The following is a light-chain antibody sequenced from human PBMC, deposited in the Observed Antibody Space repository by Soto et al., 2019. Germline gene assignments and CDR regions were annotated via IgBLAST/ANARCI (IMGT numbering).Light chain of an antibody. Sequence: DIQMPQSPSSLSASVGDRVTITCRASQSINSYLNWYHQKPGKAPNLLIYAASNLQSGVPSRFSGSGSGTDFTLTSNSLQPEDFATYYCQQSYSTPVTFGQGTKVDIK. J-gene: IGKJ1*01. CDR3: QQSYSTPVT. V-gene: IGKV1-39*01. CDR1: QSINSY. CDR2: AAS.